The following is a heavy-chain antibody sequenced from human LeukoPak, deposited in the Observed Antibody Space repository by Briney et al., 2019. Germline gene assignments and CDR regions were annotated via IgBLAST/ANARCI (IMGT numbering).Heavy chain of an antibody. CDR2: IRGGDGSS. V-gene: IGHV3-23*01. Sequence: GGSLRLSCAASGFTFSSYAMSWVRQAPGKGLEWVSAIRGGDGSSYYRDSVKGRFTVSRDNSKNTLYLQMNSLRAEDTAVYYCAKDGKYYYGSGSNIDYWGQGTLVTVSS. J-gene: IGHJ4*02. CDR3: AKDGKYYYGSGSNIDY. D-gene: IGHD3-10*01. CDR1: GFTFSSYA.